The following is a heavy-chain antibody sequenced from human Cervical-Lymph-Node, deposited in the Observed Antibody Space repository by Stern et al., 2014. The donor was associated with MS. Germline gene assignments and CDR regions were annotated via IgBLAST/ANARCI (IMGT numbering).Heavy chain of an antibody. CDR3: ARASVTVFGIVIGALDI. J-gene: IGHJ3*02. D-gene: IGHD3-3*01. CDR2: MHFSVNN. CDR1: GDSISSSRYF. V-gene: IGHV4-39*01. Sequence: VQLVESGPGLVKPSETLSLTCSVSGDSISSSRYFWVWVRQPPGKGLEWIGAMHFSVNNYYSPALKSRVPISPDTSRNAFSLKVTSVTAADTALYFCARASVTVFGIVIGALDIWGQGTMVTVSS.